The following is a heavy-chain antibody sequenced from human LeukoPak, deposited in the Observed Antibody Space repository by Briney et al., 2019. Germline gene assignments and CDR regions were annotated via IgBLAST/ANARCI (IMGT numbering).Heavy chain of an antibody. CDR1: DDSISSHY. Sequence: SETLSLTCTVSDDSISSHYWNWLRQPPGKGLEWIGYIYYSRSANYNPSLKSRVTISLDTSKNQFSLRLNSVAAADTAVYFCARSGLCSGGSCYATGLFDYWGQGTLVTVSS. D-gene: IGHD2-15*01. J-gene: IGHJ4*02. CDR2: IYYSRSA. CDR3: ARSGLCSGGSCYATGLFDY. V-gene: IGHV4-59*08.